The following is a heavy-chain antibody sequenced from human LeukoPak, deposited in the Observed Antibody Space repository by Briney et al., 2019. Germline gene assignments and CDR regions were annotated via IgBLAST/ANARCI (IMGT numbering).Heavy chain of an antibody. J-gene: IGHJ4*02. CDR3: ARTRNDAYNVY. Sequence: SVTLSLTCTVSSGSISGSYWNWIRQSPGKGLEWLGYIYYSGSTNYNPPLKSRLTISVDTSKNHFSLNLSSVTAADTAVYYCARTRNDAYNVYWGQGTLVTVSS. V-gene: IGHV4-59*07. CDR2: IYYSGST. D-gene: IGHD3-16*01. CDR1: SGSISGSY.